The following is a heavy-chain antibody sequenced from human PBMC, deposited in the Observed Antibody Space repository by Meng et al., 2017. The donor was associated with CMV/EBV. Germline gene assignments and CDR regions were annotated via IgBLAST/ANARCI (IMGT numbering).Heavy chain of an antibody. CDR3: ASAPTYNYYDSSGYFGY. V-gene: IGHV1-69*06. D-gene: IGHD3-22*01. CDR2: IIPIFGTA. Sequence: QVQLVQSGAEVKKPGSSVKVSCKASGGTFSSYAISWVRQAPGQGLEWMGGIIPIFGTANYAQKFQGRVTITADKSTSTAYTELSSLRSEDTVVYYCASAPTYNYYDSSGYFGYWGQGTLVTVSS. J-gene: IGHJ4*02. CDR1: GGTFSSYA.